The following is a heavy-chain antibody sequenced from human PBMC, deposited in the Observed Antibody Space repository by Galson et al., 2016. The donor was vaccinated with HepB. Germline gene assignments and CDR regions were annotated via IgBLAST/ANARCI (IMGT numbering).Heavy chain of an antibody. V-gene: IGHV5-51*01. CDR3: ARRGGATYGD. CDR1: GYTFSTDW. Sequence: QSGAEVKKPGESLKISCKGSGYTFSTDWIGWVRQLPGKGLEWMGVIYPHDPDTRYSPSFQGQVTISADKSVSTAYRQWSSLKASDTAMYFCARRGGATYGDWGQGTLVTVSS. CDR2: IYPHDPDT. J-gene: IGHJ4*02. D-gene: IGHD4/OR15-4a*01.